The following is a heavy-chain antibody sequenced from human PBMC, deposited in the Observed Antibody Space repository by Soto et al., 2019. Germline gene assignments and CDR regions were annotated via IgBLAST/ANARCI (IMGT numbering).Heavy chain of an antibody. CDR3: ARIFGSFDDHFED. CDR2: IYYTGTT. V-gene: IGHV4-39*01. J-gene: IGHJ1*01. Sequence: QLQLQESGPGLVKPSETLSLTCSVSGGSITIDNYYWGWIRQPPGKALEWIATIYYTGTTYYSPPLKTRATISMDTSKNQFSLRLTSVTAADTAVYYCARIFGSFDDHFEDCGQGVLVTVSS. D-gene: IGHD2-15*01. CDR1: GGSITIDNYY.